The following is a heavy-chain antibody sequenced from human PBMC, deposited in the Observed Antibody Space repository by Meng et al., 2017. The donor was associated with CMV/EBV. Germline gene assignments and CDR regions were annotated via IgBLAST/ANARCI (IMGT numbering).Heavy chain of an antibody. CDR1: GGSFSGDY. CDR3: ARDRLYDSSGYYPLRYFDL. D-gene: IGHD3-22*01. V-gene: IGHV4-34*01. Sequence: VKRQTREVSMFKPSETLSLPGAVCGGSFSGDYWSWTRQPPRKGLEWIAEINQSGSTNYNPSLKSRVTISVDTSKNQFSLKLSSVTAADTAVYYCARDRLYDSSGYYPLRYFDLWGRGTLVTVSS. CDR2: INQSGST. J-gene: IGHJ2*01.